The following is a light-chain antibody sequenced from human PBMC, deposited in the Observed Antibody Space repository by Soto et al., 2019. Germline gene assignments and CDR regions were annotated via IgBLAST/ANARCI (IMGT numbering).Light chain of an antibody. Sequence: QSVLTQPRSVSWAPGQRVTISCTGSSSNIGAGYDVNWYQQLPGTAPKLLIYGNNNRPSGVPDRFSGSKSGTSASLAITGLQAEDEADYYCQSYDSSLSAYYVFGTGTKVTVL. CDR2: GNN. V-gene: IGLV1-40*01. CDR3: QSYDSSLSAYYV. J-gene: IGLJ1*01. CDR1: SSNIGAGYD.